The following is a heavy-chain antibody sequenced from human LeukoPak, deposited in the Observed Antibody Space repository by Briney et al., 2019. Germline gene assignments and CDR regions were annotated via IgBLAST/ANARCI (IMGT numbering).Heavy chain of an antibody. J-gene: IGHJ4*02. CDR3: ARANGLVPAAMRYFDY. CDR1: GFTFSSYA. CDR2: INHSGST. Sequence: GSLRLSCAASGFTFSSYAMSWVRQPPGKGLEWIGEINHSGSTNYNPSLKSRVTISVDTSKNQFSLKLSSVTAADTAVYYCARANGLVPAAMRYFDYWGQGTLVTVSS. V-gene: IGHV4-34*01. D-gene: IGHD2-2*01.